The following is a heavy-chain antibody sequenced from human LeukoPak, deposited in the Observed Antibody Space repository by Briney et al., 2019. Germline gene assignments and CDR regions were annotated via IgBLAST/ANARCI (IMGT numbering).Heavy chain of an antibody. V-gene: IGHV4-30-2*01. CDR1: GGSISSGGYS. Sequence: SETLSLTCAVSGGSISSGGYSWSWIRQPPGKGLEWIGYIYHSGSTYYNPSLKSRVTISVDRSKNQFSLKLSSVTAADTAVYYCARVTSGSSDWGQGTLVTVSS. J-gene: IGHJ4*02. CDR2: IYHSGST. D-gene: IGHD3-22*01. CDR3: ARVTSGSSD.